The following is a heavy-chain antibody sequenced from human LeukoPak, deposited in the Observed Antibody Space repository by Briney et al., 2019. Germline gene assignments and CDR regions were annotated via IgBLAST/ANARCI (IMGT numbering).Heavy chain of an antibody. CDR2: IIPIFGTA. CDR3: ARERSTMVRGQETYYYYYMDV. D-gene: IGHD3-10*01. J-gene: IGHJ6*03. Sequence: SVKVSCKASGGTFSSYAISWVRQAPGQGLEWMGGIIPIFGTANYAQKFQGRVTITADESTSTAYMELSSLRSEDTAVYYCARERSTMVRGQETYYYYYMDVWGKGTTVTISS. V-gene: IGHV1-69*13. CDR1: GGTFSSYA.